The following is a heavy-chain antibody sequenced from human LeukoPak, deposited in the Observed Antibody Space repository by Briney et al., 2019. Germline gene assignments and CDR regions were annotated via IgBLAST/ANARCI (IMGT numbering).Heavy chain of an antibody. CDR3: AREYYGSGSYYNVGY. J-gene: IGHJ4*02. CDR2: INWNGGRT. CDR1: GFTFDDYG. Sequence: PGGSLRLSCAASGFTFDDYGMSWVRQVPGKGLEWVSGINWNGGRTGYADSVKGRFTISRDNAKKSLYVQMNSLRAEDTALCYCAREYYGSGSYYNVGYWGQGTLVTVSS. V-gene: IGHV3-20*04. D-gene: IGHD3-10*01.